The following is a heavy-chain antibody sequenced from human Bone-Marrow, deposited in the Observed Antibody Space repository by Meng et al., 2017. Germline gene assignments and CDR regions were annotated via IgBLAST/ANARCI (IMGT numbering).Heavy chain of an antibody. J-gene: IGHJ4*02. Sequence: QVERQQWGAGLLKPSETLSLTCVVSGGSFSDYYWSWIRQPPGKGLEWIGEINHSGSTNYNPSLESRATISVDTSQNNLSLKLSSVTAADSAVYYCARGPTTMAHDLDYWGQGTLVTVSS. V-gene: IGHV4-34*01. CDR3: ARGPTTMAHDLDY. CDR1: GGSFSDYY. D-gene: IGHD4-11*01. CDR2: INHSGST.